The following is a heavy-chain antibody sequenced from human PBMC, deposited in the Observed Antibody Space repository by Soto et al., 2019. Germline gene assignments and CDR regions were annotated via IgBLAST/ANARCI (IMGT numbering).Heavy chain of an antibody. CDR1: GDSITSGVHY. V-gene: IGHV4-31*03. CDR2: IFYSGPT. D-gene: IGHD3-10*01. CDR3: ASSSFLRSGDLFHGLDV. J-gene: IGHJ6*02. Sequence: SETLSLTCTVSGDSITSGVHYWSCIRQLPGKGLEWIGYIFYSGPTYYNPSLKSRVTISVDTSKNQFSLKLNSVIAADTAVYNCASSSFLRSGDLFHGLDVWGQGTTVTVSS.